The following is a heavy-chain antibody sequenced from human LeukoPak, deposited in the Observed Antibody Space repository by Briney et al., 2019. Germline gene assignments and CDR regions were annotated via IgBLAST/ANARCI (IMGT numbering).Heavy chain of an antibody. J-gene: IGHJ1*01. V-gene: IGHV4-59*08. D-gene: IGHD2-15*01. CDR1: GDSVTSYY. Sequence: SETLSLTCAVSGDSVTSYYWNWIRQAPGKGLEWIGYVSHDGTTNYTPSLRSRVIMSVDTTKNNISLRLTSVTAADTAVYYCARLDCYAAGCYIHWGRGTLVTVSS. CDR3: ARLDCYAAGCYIH. CDR2: VSHDGTT.